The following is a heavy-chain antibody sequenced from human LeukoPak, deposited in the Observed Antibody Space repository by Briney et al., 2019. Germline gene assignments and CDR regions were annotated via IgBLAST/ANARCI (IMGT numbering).Heavy chain of an antibody. CDR1: GGSISSHY. Sequence: PSETLSLTCTVSGGSISSHYWSWIRQPPGKGLEGIGYIYYSGSTNYNPSLKSRVTISVDTSKNQFSLKLSSVTAADTAVYYCARAYSSSWNDYWGQGTLVTVSS. J-gene: IGHJ4*02. CDR3: ARAYSSSWNDY. D-gene: IGHD6-13*01. V-gene: IGHV4-59*11. CDR2: IYYSGST.